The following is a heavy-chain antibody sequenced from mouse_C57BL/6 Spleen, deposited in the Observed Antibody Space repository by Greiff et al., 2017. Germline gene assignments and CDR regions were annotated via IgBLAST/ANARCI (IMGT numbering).Heavy chain of an antibody. V-gene: IGHV1-78*01. Sequence: VQLQQSDAELVKPGASVKISCKVSGYTFTDHTIHWMKQRPEQGLEWIGYIYPRDGSTKYYEKFKGKATLTADKSSSTDYLQLNMLTSEDSAVYFCERSHYSNYVDWFAYWGQGTLVTVSA. CDR2: IYPRDGST. D-gene: IGHD2-5*01. CDR1: GYTFTDHT. CDR3: ERSHYSNYVDWFAY. J-gene: IGHJ3*01.